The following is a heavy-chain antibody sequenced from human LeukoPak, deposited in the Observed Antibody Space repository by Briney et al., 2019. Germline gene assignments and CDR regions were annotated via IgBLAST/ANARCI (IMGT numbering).Heavy chain of an antibody. CDR3: ARGDLEETGGYYCDY. CDR2: INPNSGGT. Sequence: ASVKVSCKASGYSFTGYYMHWVRQAPGQGLEWMGWINPNSGGTNYAQKFQGRVTMTRDTSTSTVYMELSSLRSEDTAVYYCARGDLEETGGYYCDYWGQGTLVTVSS. CDR1: GYSFTGYY. V-gene: IGHV1-2*02. D-gene: IGHD2-8*02. J-gene: IGHJ4*02.